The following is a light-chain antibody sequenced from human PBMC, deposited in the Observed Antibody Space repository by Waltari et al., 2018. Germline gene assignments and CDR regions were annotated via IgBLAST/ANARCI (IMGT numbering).Light chain of an antibody. CDR3: QVWDSNTYV. J-gene: IGLJ1*01. V-gene: IGLV3-9*01. Sequence: SYELTQPLSVSVALGQTASITCGGSNIGNKNVHWYQQRPGQAPVLVIYRDRRRPSGIPWRFSGSNSGNTATVIISRAQAEDEGVYYCQVWDSNTYVFGPGTKVTVL. CDR2: RDR. CDR1: NIGNKN.